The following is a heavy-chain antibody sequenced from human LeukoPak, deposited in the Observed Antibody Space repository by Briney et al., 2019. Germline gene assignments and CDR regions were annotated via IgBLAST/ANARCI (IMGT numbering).Heavy chain of an antibody. CDR3: ARGAGITMIVDAFDI. D-gene: IGHD3-22*01. Sequence: SETLSLTCAVYGGSFSGYYWSWIRQPPGKGLEWIGEINHSGSTNYNPSLKSRVTISVDTSKNQFSLKLSSVTAADTAVYYCARGAGITMIVDAFDIWGQGTMVTVSS. J-gene: IGHJ3*02. CDR1: GGSFSGYY. V-gene: IGHV4-34*01. CDR2: INHSGST.